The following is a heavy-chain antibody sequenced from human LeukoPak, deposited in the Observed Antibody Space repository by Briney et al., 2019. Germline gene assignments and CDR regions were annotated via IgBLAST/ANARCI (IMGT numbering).Heavy chain of an antibody. J-gene: IGHJ3*02. CDR3: ARDWYYYDSSGYRGWAFDI. V-gene: IGHV4-61*02. CDR2: IYTSGST. Sequence: SQTLSLTCTVSGGSISSGSYYWSWIRQPAGKGLEWIGRIYTSGSTKYNPSLKSRVTISLDTSKNQFSMKLSSVTAADPAVYYCARDWYYYDSSGYRGWAFDIWGQGTMVTVSS. CDR1: GGSISSGSYY. D-gene: IGHD3-22*01.